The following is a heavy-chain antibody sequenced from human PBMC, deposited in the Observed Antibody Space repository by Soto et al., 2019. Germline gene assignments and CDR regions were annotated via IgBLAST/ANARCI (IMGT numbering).Heavy chain of an antibody. D-gene: IGHD3-16*01. Sequence: QVQLVESGGGVVQPGASLRLSCEASGFDFSSYAMHWVRQAPGKGLEWVGVISYDGNYIYYADSVKGRFTISRDSSKNALYVQVNSLRPEDTAVYYCAKGILSATIGPYAMDVWGQGTTVTVS. CDR3: AKGILSATIGPYAMDV. CDR2: ISYDGNYI. CDR1: GFDFSSYA. J-gene: IGHJ6*02. V-gene: IGHV3-30*18.